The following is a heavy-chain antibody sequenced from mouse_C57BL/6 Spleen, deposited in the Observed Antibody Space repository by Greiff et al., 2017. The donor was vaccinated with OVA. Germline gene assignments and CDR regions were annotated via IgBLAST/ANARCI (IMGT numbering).Heavy chain of an antibody. CDR1: GFTFSDYY. CDR2: ISNGGGST. Sequence: EVQRVESGGGLVQPGGSLKLSCAASGFTFSDYYMYWVRQTPEKRLEWVAYISNGGGSTYYPDTVKGRFTISRDNAKNTLYLQMSRLKSEDTAMYYCARLGRGYWGQGTLVTVSA. V-gene: IGHV5-12*01. D-gene: IGHD4-1*01. J-gene: IGHJ3*01. CDR3: ARLGRGY.